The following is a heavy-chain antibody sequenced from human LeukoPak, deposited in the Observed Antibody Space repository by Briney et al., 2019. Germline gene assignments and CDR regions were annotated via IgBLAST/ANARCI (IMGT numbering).Heavy chain of an antibody. J-gene: IGHJ4*02. CDR3: AREARTTMVRGVIGYFDD. Sequence: QPGGSVRLSCAASGLNFSSYWMSWVRQAPGKGLEWVANIKNDGSEKYYVDSLKGRFTISRDNAKNSLYLQMNSLRAEDTAVYYCAREARTTMVRGVIGYFDDWGQGTLVTVPS. D-gene: IGHD3-10*01. CDR1: GLNFSSYW. CDR2: IKNDGSEK. V-gene: IGHV3-7*01.